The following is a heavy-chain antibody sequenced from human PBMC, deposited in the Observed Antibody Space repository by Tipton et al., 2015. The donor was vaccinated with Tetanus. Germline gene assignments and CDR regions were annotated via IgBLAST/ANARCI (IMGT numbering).Heavy chain of an antibody. Sequence: TLSLTCIVSGGSISTYYWSWIRQRPGRGLEWVGYVHYTGKDNYNPSLRSRVTLSVDTSKNQFSLQVSSVTAADTAVYYCARIGWPENNKPGFDIWGQGTMVTVSS. J-gene: IGHJ3*02. CDR1: GGSISTYY. V-gene: IGHV4-59*13. D-gene: IGHD1/OR15-1a*01. CDR2: VHYTGKD. CDR3: ARIGWPENNKPGFDI.